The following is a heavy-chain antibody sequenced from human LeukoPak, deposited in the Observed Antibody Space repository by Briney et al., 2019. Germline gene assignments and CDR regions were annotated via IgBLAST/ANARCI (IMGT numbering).Heavy chain of an antibody. D-gene: IGHD6-13*01. J-gene: IGHJ4*02. CDR2: ISAYNGNT. CDR3: ARVLPSSTKMSFDY. CDR1: GYTFTSYG. Sequence: VASVKVSCKASGYTFTSYGISWVRQAPGQGLEWMGWISAYNGNTNYAQKLQGRVTMTTDTSTSTAYMELRSLRSDDTAVYYCARVLPSSTKMSFDYWGQGTLVTVSS. V-gene: IGHV1-18*01.